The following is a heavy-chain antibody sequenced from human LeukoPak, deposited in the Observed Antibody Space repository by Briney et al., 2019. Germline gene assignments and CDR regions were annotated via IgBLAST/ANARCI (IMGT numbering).Heavy chain of an antibody. CDR1: GGSISNYY. Sequence: SQTLSLTCTVSGGSISNYYWSWIRQPPGKGLEWIGYVYYTGSTNCDPSLKSRVTISIDMSKIQFSLKLNSVTAADTAVYYCARDKGVWGNLQIPEYWGQGTLVAVSS. D-gene: IGHD3-16*01. CDR3: ARDKGVWGNLQIPEY. V-gene: IGHV4-59*01. J-gene: IGHJ4*02. CDR2: VYYTGST.